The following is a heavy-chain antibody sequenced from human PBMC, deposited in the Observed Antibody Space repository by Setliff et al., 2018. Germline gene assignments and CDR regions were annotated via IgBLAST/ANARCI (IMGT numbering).Heavy chain of an antibody. J-gene: IGHJ4*02. D-gene: IGHD2-2*02. V-gene: IGHV4-39*01. CDR2: ISYGGNT. CDR1: GASISANHY. Sequence: PSETLSLTCTVSGASISANHYWGWIRQTPGKGLEWIGSISYGGNTYYDPSLKSRVTIFADTSRNQFSVQLSSVTAADTAVYYCARGINTVSWTPKYWGQGTLVTVSS. CDR3: ARGINTVSWTPKY.